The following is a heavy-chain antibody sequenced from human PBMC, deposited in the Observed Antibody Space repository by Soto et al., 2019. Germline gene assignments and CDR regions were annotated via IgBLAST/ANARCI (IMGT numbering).Heavy chain of an antibody. CDR3: ARGVGGYCSRTSCYGGWAGYYYYYYRDV. CDR2: INPNSGGP. D-gene: IGHD2-2*03. CDR1: GYTFTGYY. Sequence: GASVKVSCKASGYTFTGYYMHWVRQAPGQGLEWMGWINPNSGGPNYAQKFQGWVTMTRDPSISTAYMELSRLRSDDTAVYYCARGVGGYCSRTSCYGGWAGYYYYYYRDVWGKGTTVTVSS. J-gene: IGHJ6*03. V-gene: IGHV1-2*04.